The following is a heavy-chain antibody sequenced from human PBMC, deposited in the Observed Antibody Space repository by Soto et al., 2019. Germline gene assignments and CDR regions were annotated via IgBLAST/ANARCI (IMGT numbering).Heavy chain of an antibody. D-gene: IGHD7-27*01. V-gene: IGHV4-30-2*06. Sequence: SETLSLTCAVSGGSISTAGYSWTWIRQSPGKGLEWIGYIFHTGSTYFHPSLRSRVAISIDRSNNQFSLSLSSVTAADTAVYYCARENRLGTYYSDSWGPGXLVTVYS. CDR3: ARENRLGTYYSDS. CDR2: IFHTGST. CDR1: GGSISTAGYS. J-gene: IGHJ4*02.